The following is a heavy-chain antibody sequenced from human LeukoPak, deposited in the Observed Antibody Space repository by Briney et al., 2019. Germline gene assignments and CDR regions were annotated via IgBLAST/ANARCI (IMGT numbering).Heavy chain of an antibody. Sequence: SGPALVKPPQPLTLTCTFSVFSLSTSGMCVSWIRQPPAKALEWLARIDWDDDKYYSTSLKTRLTISKDTSKNQVVLTMTNMDPVGTATYYCARTSLRDIVVQTWTLDYWGQGTLVTVSS. D-gene: IGHD2-2*01. CDR2: IDWDDDK. J-gene: IGHJ4*02. CDR1: VFSLSTSGMC. CDR3: ARTSLRDIVVQTWTLDY. V-gene: IGHV2-70*11.